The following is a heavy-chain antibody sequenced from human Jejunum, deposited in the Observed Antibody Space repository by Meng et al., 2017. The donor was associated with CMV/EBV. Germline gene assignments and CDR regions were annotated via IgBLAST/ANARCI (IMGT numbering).Heavy chain of an antibody. V-gene: IGHV4-39*01. CDR1: GGSISSSNYY. D-gene: IGHD3-22*01. J-gene: IGHJ4*02. Sequence: GGSISSSNYYWGWIRQPPGKGLEWIGSIYYSGSTCYNPSLRSRVTISVDTSKNQFSLKLSSVTAADTAVYYYARHGDYYDSSGYVDYWGRGTLVTVSS. CDR3: ARHGDYYDSSGYVDY. CDR2: IYYSGST.